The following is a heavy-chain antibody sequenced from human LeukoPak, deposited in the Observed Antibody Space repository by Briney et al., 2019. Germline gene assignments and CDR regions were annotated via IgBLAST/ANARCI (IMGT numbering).Heavy chain of an antibody. V-gene: IGHV3-20*04. J-gene: IGHJ2*01. CDR1: GYTFDDYG. CDR2: FNWKGGRT. D-gene: IGHD1-14*01. CDR3: ARVSESEWSFDL. Sequence: GTGGSLRLSCAASGYTFDDYGVRWIRRARGKGLECVSRFNWKGGRTGYADSVKGRFTISRDNDKNSLYLQMNSLRAEDTAVYYCARVSESEWSFDLWGCGTLVTVSS.